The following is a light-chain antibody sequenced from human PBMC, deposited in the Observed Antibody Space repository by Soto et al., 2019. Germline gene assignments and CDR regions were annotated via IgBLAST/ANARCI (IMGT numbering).Light chain of an antibody. CDR3: QQSFSTHALT. CDR1: ENIGKY. V-gene: IGKV1-39*01. J-gene: IGKJ4*01. Sequence: DIQMTQSPSSVSASVGDRVTITCRASENIGKYLNWYQQKQGKAPKIVIYGASSLQSGVPSRFSGSGSGTDFTLTISSLQPEDFAIYYCQQSFSTHALTFGGGTKVEIK. CDR2: GAS.